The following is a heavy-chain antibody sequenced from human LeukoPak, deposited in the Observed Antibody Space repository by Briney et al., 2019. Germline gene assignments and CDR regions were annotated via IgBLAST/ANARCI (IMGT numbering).Heavy chain of an antibody. Sequence: HPGGSLRLSCAAPGFTFSSYGMHWVRQAPGKGLEWVAFIRYDGSNKYYADSVKGRFTISRDNSKNTLYLQMNSLRAEDTAVYYCASRYDFWSGYPDPFSLDPWGQGTLVTVSS. V-gene: IGHV3-30*02. CDR3: ASRYDFWSGYPDPFSLDP. CDR1: GFTFSSYG. J-gene: IGHJ5*02. CDR2: IRYDGSNK. D-gene: IGHD3-3*01.